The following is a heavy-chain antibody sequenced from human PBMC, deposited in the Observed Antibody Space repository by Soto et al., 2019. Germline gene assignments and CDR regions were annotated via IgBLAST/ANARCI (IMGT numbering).Heavy chain of an antibody. CDR2: ISSSSSYI. J-gene: IGHJ4*02. CDR3: ARARAVGPMYYFDY. V-gene: IGHV3-21*01. Sequence: GGSLRLSCAASGFTFSSYSMNWVRQAPGKGLEWVSSISSSSSYIYYADSVKGRFTISRDNAKNSLYLQMNSLRAEDTAVYYCARARAVGPMYYFDYWGQGTLVTVSS. D-gene: IGHD1-26*01. CDR1: GFTFSSYS.